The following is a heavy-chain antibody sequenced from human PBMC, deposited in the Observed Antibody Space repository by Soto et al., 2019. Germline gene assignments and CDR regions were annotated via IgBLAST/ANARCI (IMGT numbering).Heavy chain of an antibody. CDR1: GFTFSSYS. D-gene: IGHD4-4*01. J-gene: IGHJ6*03. CDR3: ATTPGQRMTTVPFDYYYMDV. Sequence: EVQLVESGGGLVKPGGSLRLSCAASGFTFSSYSMNWVRQAPGKGLEWVSSISSSSSYIYYADSVKGRFTISRDNAKNSLYLQMNSLRAEDTAVYYCATTPGQRMTTVPFDYYYMDVWGKGTTVTVSS. CDR2: ISSSSSYI. V-gene: IGHV3-21*01.